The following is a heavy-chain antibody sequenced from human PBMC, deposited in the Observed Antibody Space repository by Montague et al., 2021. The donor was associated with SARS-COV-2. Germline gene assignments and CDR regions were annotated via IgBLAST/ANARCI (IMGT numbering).Heavy chain of an antibody. CDR1: GGSISSYY. J-gene: IGHJ3*02. CDR2: IYYSGST. Sequence: SETLSLTCTVSGGSISSYYWSWIRQPPGEGLEWIGYIYYSGSTNYNPSLKSRITISVDTSKNQFSLKLSSVTAADTAVYYCARGRGGRGNAFDIWGHGAMVTVSS. D-gene: IGHD3-16*01. V-gene: IGHV4-59*01. CDR3: ARGRGGRGNAFDI.